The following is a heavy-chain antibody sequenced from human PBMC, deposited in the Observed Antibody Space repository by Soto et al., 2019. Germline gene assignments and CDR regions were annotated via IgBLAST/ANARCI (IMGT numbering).Heavy chain of an antibody. CDR1: GGSISSGTYY. J-gene: IGHJ4*02. CDR3: ATMGTPVTGLYYSDY. V-gene: IGHV4-30-4*01. CDR2: ISYSGTT. Sequence: QVQLQASGPGLVKPSQTLSLTCTVSGGSISSGTYYWSWIRQPPGKVLEWIGFISYSGTTHYTASLRSPVSISVDTSTKQFSLDLSSVTAADTAVYYCATMGTPVTGLYYSDYWGQGTLVTVSS. D-gene: IGHD4-17*01.